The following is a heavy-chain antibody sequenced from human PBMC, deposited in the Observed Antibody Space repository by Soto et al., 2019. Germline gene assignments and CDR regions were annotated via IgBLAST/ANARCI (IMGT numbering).Heavy chain of an antibody. V-gene: IGHV4-59*01. CDR2: IYYSGST. Sequence: SETLSLTCTVSGGSISSYYWSWIRQPPGKGLEWIGYIYYSGSTNYNPSLKSRVTISVDTSKNQFSLKLSSVTAADTAVYYCARRPDRSSSSWSLNWFDPWGQGTLVTVSS. J-gene: IGHJ5*02. D-gene: IGHD6-13*01. CDR3: ARRPDRSSSSWSLNWFDP. CDR1: GGSISSYY.